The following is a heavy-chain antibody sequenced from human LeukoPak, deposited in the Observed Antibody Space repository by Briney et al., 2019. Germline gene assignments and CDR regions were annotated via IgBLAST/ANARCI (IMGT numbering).Heavy chain of an antibody. V-gene: IGHV3-11*06. CDR3: ARGQDIVVVVAATDHYYFDY. CDR2: IGSSSSYT. D-gene: IGHD2-15*01. J-gene: IGHJ4*02. Sequence: PGGSLRLSCAASGFTFSDYYMSWIRQAPGKGLEWVSYIGSSSSYTNYADSVKGRFTISRDNAKNSLYLQMNSLRAEDTAVYYCARGQDIVVVVAATDHYYFDYWGQGTLVTVSS. CDR1: GFTFSDYY.